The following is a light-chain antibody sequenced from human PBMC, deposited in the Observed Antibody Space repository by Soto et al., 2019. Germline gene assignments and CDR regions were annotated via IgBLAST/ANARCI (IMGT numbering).Light chain of an antibody. CDR2: LNDDGSH. CDR3: QTWGTGFQV. J-gene: IGLJ2*01. CDR1: SGHSSYD. V-gene: IGLV4-69*01. Sequence: QSVLTQSPSASASLGASLTLTCTLSSGHSSYDIAWHQKQPGKGHRYLMVLNDDGSHTKGVGIPDRFSGSSSGAGRYPINSTLQSEDEADYYCQTWGTGFQVFGGGTKLTVL.